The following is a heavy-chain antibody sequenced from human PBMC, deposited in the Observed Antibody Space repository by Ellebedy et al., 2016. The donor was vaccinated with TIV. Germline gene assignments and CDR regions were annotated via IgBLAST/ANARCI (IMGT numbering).Heavy chain of an antibody. CDR3: ASPQWLSYYYGMDV. CDR2: ISSSGSTI. D-gene: IGHD6-19*01. V-gene: IGHV3-11*01. CDR1: GFTFSDYY. Sequence: GESLKISCAASGFTFSDYYMSWIRQAPGKGLEWVSYISSSGSTIYYADSVKGRFTISRDNAKNSLYLQMNSLRAEDTAVYYCASPQWLSYYYGMDVWGQGTTVTVSS. J-gene: IGHJ6*02.